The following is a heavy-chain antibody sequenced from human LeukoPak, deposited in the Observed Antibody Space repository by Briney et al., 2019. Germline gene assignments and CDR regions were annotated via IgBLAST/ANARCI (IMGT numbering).Heavy chain of an antibody. CDR3: AKRGYSGSDAFDM. CDR2: ISSSSGFI. CDR1: GFPFSTYS. D-gene: IGHD5-12*01. Sequence: PGGSLRLSCAASGFPFSTYSMNWVRQAPGKGLEWVSSISSSSGFIYYADSVKGRFTISRDYAKNSLYLQMNSLRAEDTAVYYCAKRGYSGSDAFDMWGQGTMVTVSS. V-gene: IGHV3-21*01. J-gene: IGHJ3*02.